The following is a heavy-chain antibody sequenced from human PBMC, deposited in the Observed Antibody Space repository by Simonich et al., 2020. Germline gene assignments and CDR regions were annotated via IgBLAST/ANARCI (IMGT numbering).Heavy chain of an antibody. CDR1: GYTFTGYF. CDR2: INPNGGGK. J-gene: IGHJ5*02. D-gene: IGHD6-13*01. Sequence: QVQLVQSGAEVKKPGASVKVSCKASGYTFTGYFMHWVRQAPGQGLEWLGWINPNGGGKNNAQKFQGRVTMTRETAISTAYMELSRLRSDDTAVYYCAREEANGYSSSWNWFDPWGQGTLVTVSS. CDR3: AREEANGYSSSWNWFDP. V-gene: IGHV1-2*02.